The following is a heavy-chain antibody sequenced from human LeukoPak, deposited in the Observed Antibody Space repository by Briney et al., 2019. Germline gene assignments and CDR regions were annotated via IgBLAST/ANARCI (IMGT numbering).Heavy chain of an antibody. CDR3: ATGLIRGVIITSLDY. V-gene: IGHV1-24*01. Sequence: ASVKVSCKVSGYTLTELSMHWVRQAPGKGLGWMGGFDPEDGETIYAQKFQGRVTMTEDTSTDTAYMELSSLRSEDTAVYYCATGLIRGVIITSLDYWGQGTLVTVSS. CDR2: FDPEDGET. CDR1: GYTLTELS. J-gene: IGHJ4*02. D-gene: IGHD3-10*01.